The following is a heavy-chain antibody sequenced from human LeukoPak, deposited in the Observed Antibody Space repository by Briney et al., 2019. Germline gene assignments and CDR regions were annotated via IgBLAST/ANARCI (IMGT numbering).Heavy chain of an antibody. J-gene: IGHJ3*02. CDR3: ASAREYRSDWVSAFDI. CDR2: ISGNNAKT. D-gene: IGHD6-19*01. CDR1: RYTFTTFV. Sequence: GASVKVSCRASRYTFTTFVISTVRQAPGQGLEWMGWISGNNAKTNNAQKLQGRVTMTTDTSTSTTYMELRSLRSADTDMYYCASAREYRSDWVSAFDIWGQGTMVTVSS. V-gene: IGHV1-18*01.